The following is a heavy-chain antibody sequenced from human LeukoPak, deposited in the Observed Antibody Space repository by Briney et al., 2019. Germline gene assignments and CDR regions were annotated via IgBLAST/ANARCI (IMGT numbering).Heavy chain of an antibody. J-gene: IGHJ3*02. CDR1: GGSISGYY. CDR3: ARVPHYYGLGSYSYQDAFDI. D-gene: IGHD3-10*01. CDR2: IYTSGST. V-gene: IGHV4-4*07. Sequence: SETLSLTCTVSGGSISGYYWSWIRQPAGKGLEWIGRIYTSGSTNYNPSLKSRVTMSVDTSKNQFSLKLSSVTAADTAVYYCARVPHYYGLGSYSYQDAFDIWGQGTMVTVSS.